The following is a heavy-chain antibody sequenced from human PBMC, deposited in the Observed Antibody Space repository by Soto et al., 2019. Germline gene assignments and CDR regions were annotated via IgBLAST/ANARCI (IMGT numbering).Heavy chain of an antibody. CDR3: AAVVTRTYYFDY. CDR1: GGTFSSYA. D-gene: IGHD2-21*02. J-gene: IGHJ4*02. Sequence: SVKVSCKASGGTFSSYAISWVRQAPGQGLXWMXXXXPXFXTXXXXXXFQGRVTITADESTSTAYMELSSLRSEDTAVYYCAAVVTRTYYFDYWGQGAVVTVSS. V-gene: IGHV1-69*13. CDR2: XXPXFXTX.